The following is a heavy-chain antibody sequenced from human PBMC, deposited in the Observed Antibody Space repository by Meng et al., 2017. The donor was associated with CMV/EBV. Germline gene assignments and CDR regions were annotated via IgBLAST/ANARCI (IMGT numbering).Heavy chain of an antibody. J-gene: IGHJ4*02. CDR3: ARDIAVLLWFGEEYFDY. CDR2: IKQDGSEK. V-gene: IGHV3-7*01. Sequence: GESLKISCAASGFTFSSYWMSWVRQALGKGLEWVANIKQDGSEKYYVDSVKGRFTISRDNAKNSLYLQMNSLRAEDTAVYYCARDIAVLLWFGEEYFDYWGQGTLVTVSS. CDR1: GFTFSSYW. D-gene: IGHD3-10*01.